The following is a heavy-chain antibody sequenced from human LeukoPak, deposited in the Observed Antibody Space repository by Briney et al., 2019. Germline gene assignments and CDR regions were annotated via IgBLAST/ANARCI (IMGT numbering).Heavy chain of an antibody. CDR3: TRGGSGWGWFDP. CDR1: GFTFGDYA. D-gene: IGHD6-19*01. CDR2: IRSTPYGGTV. Sequence: GGSLRLSCTASGFTFGDYAMTWVRQAPGKGLECLGFIRSTPYGGTVEYAASVRGRFTISRDDSKSIAYLQMNSLKTEDTTVYYCTRGGSGWGWFDPWGQGTLVTVSS. V-gene: IGHV3-49*04. J-gene: IGHJ5*02.